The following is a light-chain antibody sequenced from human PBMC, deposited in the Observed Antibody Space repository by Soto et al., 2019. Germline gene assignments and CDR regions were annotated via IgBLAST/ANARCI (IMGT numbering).Light chain of an antibody. CDR2: KVS. J-gene: IGKJ5*01. CDR1: QSLVHSDGNTY. CDR3: MQGTHWPPIT. V-gene: IGKV2-30*02. Sequence: VMTQSPLSLSVTLGQPASISCRSSQSLVHSDGNTYLNWFQQRPGQSPRRLIYKVSNRDSGVPDRFSGSGAGTDFTLKISRVEAEDVGVYYCMQGTHWPPITFGQGTRLEIK.